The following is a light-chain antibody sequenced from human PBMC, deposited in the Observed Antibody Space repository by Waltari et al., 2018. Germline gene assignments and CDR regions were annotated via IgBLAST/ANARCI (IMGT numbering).Light chain of an antibody. V-gene: IGKV3-11*01. CDR3: QQRYSWPLT. CDR1: QSIRTH. Sequence: EIVLTQSPATLSLSPGERATLPCRASQSIRTHLGWYQQKPGQAPRRVIYDATNRATGLPARFSGSGSGTDFTLTISSLEPEDFAVYFCQQRYSWPLTFGQGTKV. CDR2: DAT. J-gene: IGKJ1*01.